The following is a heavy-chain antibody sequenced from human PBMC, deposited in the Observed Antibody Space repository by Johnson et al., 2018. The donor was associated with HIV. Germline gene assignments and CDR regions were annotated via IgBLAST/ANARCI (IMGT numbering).Heavy chain of an antibody. J-gene: IGHJ3*02. D-gene: IGHD3-10*01. V-gene: IGHV3-30-3*01. CDR3: ARVWYVYGSGSLIDAFDI. CDR2: ISYDGSNK. CDR1: GFTFSSYA. Sequence: QVQLVESGGGVVQPGRSLRLSCAASGFTFSSYAMHWVRQAPGKGLEWVAVISYDGSNKYYAYSVKGRFTISRDNAKNSLYLQMNSLRDDDTAMYYCARVWYVYGSGSLIDAFDIWGQGTVVTVSS.